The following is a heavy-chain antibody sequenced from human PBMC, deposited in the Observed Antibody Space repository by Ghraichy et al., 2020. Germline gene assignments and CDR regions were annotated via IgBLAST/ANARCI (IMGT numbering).Heavy chain of an antibody. CDR2: ISGSGGST. Sequence: GGSLRLSCAASGFTFSSFAMSWVRQAPGKGLEWVSCISGSGGSTHYGDSVKGRFTISRDNSKNTLYLQMNSLRAEDTAVYYCAKERGGGSGWPSPGDCWGQGTLVTVSS. CDR3: AKERGGGSGWPSPGDC. J-gene: IGHJ4*02. V-gene: IGHV3-23*01. CDR1: GFTFSSFA. D-gene: IGHD6-19*01.